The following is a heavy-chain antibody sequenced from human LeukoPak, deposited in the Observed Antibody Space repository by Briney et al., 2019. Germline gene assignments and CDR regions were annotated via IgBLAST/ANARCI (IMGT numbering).Heavy chain of an antibody. Sequence: PGGSLRLSCAASGFTFSSYEMNWVRQAPGKGLEWVSYISTSGETKYYAESVRGRFTISRDNAKKSLYLQMNSLRADDTALYYCARDRQLVIHDYWGQGTLVTVSS. CDR2: ISTSGETK. V-gene: IGHV3-48*03. CDR3: ARDRQLVIHDY. CDR1: GFTFSSYE. D-gene: IGHD3-9*01. J-gene: IGHJ4*02.